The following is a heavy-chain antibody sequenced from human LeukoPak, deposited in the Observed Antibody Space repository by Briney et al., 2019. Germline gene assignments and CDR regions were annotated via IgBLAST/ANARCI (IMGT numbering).Heavy chain of an antibody. V-gene: IGHV3-23*01. Sequence: PGGSLRLSCAASGFTFSSYAMSWVRQAPGKGLEWVSAISGSGGSTYYADSVKGRFTISRDNSKNTLYLQMNSLRAEDTAVYYCAKEIEAIWSDNWNDRFLWGQGTLVTVSS. CDR2: ISGSGGST. CDR1: GFTFSSYA. D-gene: IGHD1-20*01. J-gene: IGHJ4*02. CDR3: AKEIEAIWSDNWNDRFL.